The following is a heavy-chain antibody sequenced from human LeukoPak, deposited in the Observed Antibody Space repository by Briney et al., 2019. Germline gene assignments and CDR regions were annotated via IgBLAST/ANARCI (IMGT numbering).Heavy chain of an antibody. CDR2: LSGSGGNT. V-gene: IGHV3-23*01. CDR1: GFSFSNYA. Sequence: GGSLRLSCAASGFSFSNYAMSWVRQAPGKGREWVSALSGSGGNTYYADSVKGRFTISRDNSKNTLYLKMNSLGDEDTAVYYCASGSYLMMGLAENLQHWGQGTLVTVSS. CDR3: ASGSYLMMGLAENLQH. J-gene: IGHJ1*01. D-gene: IGHD1-26*01.